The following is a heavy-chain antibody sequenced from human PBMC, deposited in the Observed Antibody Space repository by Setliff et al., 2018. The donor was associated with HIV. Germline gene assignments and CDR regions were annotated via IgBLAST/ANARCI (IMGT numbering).Heavy chain of an antibody. CDR2: LYVSGDT. J-gene: IGHJ6*03. CDR1: DDPISSYY. V-gene: IGHV4-4*07. CDR3: ALTGHRLLRGYMDV. Sequence: SETLSLTCYVTDDPISSYYWSWVRQPAGKGLEWIGRLYVSGDTNYNPSLKSRATMSLDTSKKHFSLNLKSVTAADTAVYYCALTGHRLLRGYMDVWGKGTTVTVSS. D-gene: IGHD2-15*01.